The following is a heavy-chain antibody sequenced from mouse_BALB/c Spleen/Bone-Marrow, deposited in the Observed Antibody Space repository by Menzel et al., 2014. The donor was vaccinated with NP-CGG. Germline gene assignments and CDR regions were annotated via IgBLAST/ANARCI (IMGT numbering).Heavy chain of an antibody. J-gene: IGHJ2*01. Sequence: EVQGVESGGGLVQPGGSLRLSCATSGFTFTDYYMNWVRQPPGKALEWLGFIRNKANCYTTDYSASVKGRFTISRDNAQNILYLQMNTLRAEDSATYYCARDKGRVFFDYWGQGTPLTVSS. CDR1: GFTFTDYY. V-gene: IGHV7-3*02. CDR3: ARDKGRVFFDY. CDR2: IRNKANCYTT.